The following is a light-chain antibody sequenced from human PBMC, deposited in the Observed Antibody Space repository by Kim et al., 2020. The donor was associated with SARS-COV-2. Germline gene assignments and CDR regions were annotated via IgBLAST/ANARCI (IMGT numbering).Light chain of an antibody. Sequence: LSPGEPATLSCRASQSVASSYLAWYQQNPGQAPRLLIFDASTRATGISDRFSGSGSGTDFSLTISRLEPEDFAVYYCQQYGTSPCTFGQGTKLEI. V-gene: IGKV3-20*01. CDR3: QQYGTSPCT. J-gene: IGKJ2*02. CDR1: QSVASSY. CDR2: DAS.